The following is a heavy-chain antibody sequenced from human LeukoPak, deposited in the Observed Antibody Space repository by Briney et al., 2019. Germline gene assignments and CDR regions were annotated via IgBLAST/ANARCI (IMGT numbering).Heavy chain of an antibody. CDR2: MNPNSGNT. CDR3: ARADSSSWYLFGMDV. D-gene: IGHD6-13*01. J-gene: IGHJ6*04. V-gene: IGHV1-8*03. CDR1: GYTFTSYD. Sequence: GASVKVSCKASGYTFTSYDINWVRQATGQGLEWMGWMNPNSGNTGYAQKFQGRVTITRNTSISTAYMELSSLRSEDTAVYYCARADSSSWYLFGMDVWGKGTTVTVSS.